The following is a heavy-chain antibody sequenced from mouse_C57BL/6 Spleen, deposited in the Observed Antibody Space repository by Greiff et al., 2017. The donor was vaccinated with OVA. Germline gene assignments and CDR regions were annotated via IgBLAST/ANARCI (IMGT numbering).Heavy chain of an antibody. CDR1: GYTFTSYW. J-gene: IGHJ2*01. D-gene: IGHD1-1*01. Sequence: QVQLQQPGAELVKPGASVKLSCKASGYTFTSYWMQWVKQRPGQGLEWIGEIDPSDSYTNYNQKFKGKATLTVDTSSSTAYMQLSSLTSEDSAVYYCASFGSSYPYWGQGTTLTVSS. CDR3: ASFGSSYPY. V-gene: IGHV1-50*01. CDR2: IDPSDSYT.